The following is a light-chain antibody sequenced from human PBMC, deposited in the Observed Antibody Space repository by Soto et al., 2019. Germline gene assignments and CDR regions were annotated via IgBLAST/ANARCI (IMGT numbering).Light chain of an antibody. Sequence: DIQMTQSPSSLSASVGDRVTVTCRASQTIGTYLHWYQQKPGKAPKLLISSVSSLQSGAPSRFTGGGSGTDFTLTISSLQREDFATYYCQQTYSTPQTFGQGTRVEIK. V-gene: IGKV1-39*01. J-gene: IGKJ1*01. CDR3: QQTYSTPQT. CDR1: QTIGTY. CDR2: SVS.